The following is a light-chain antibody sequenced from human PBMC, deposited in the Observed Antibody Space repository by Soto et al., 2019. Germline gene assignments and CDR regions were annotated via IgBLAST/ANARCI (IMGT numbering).Light chain of an antibody. J-gene: IGLJ1*01. Sequence: QSVLTQPPSAAGSPGQSVTISCTGTSTDVGGYNYVSWYQQYPGKAPKLMIYEVSKRPSGVPDRFSGSKSGNTASLTVSGLQAGDAGDYYCISYEGRYNYVFGTGTKLTVL. V-gene: IGLV2-8*01. CDR3: ISYEGRYNYV. CDR1: STDVGGYNY. CDR2: EVS.